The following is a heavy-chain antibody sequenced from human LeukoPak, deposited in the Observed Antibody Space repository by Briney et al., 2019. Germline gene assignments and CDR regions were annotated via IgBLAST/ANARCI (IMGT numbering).Heavy chain of an antibody. CDR3: AREYYYDSSGYYPFDY. CDR2: ISSSSSYI. CDR1: GFTFSSYG. D-gene: IGHD3-22*01. V-gene: IGHV3-21*01. Sequence: GGSLRLSCAASGFTFSSYGMNWVRQAPGKGLEWVSSISSSSSYIYYADSVKGRFTISTDNAKNSLYLQMNSLSAEDTAVYYCAREYYYDSSGYYPFDYWGQGTLVTVSS. J-gene: IGHJ4*02.